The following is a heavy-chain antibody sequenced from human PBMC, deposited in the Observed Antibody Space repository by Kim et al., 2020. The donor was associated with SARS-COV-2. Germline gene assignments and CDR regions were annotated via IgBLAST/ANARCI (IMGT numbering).Heavy chain of an antibody. CDR2: IIPIFGTA. Sequence: SVKVSCKASGGTFSSYAISWVRQAPGQGLEWMGGIIPIFGTANYAQKFQGRVTITADESTSTAYMELSSLRSEDTAVYYCARDRSIVVVPAAMRFDYWGQGTLVTVSS. CDR1: GGTFSSYA. CDR3: ARDRSIVVVPAAMRFDY. J-gene: IGHJ4*02. V-gene: IGHV1-69*13. D-gene: IGHD2-2*01.